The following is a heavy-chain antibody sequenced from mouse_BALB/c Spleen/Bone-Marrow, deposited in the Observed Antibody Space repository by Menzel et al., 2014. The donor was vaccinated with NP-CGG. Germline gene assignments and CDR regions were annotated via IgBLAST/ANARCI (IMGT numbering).Heavy chain of an antibody. D-gene: IGHD1-1*01. CDR1: GYTFTSFW. Sequence: VQLQQSGTVLARPGASVKISCKASGYTFTSFWMHWVKQRPGQGLERIGAIYPGNSDTSFNQKFKGKATLTAVTSTNTAYMELSSLTNEDSAVYFCTRWGDYGSSFMEYWGQGTSVTVSS. CDR2: IYPGNSDT. CDR3: TRWGDYGSSFMEY. J-gene: IGHJ4*01. V-gene: IGHV1-5*01.